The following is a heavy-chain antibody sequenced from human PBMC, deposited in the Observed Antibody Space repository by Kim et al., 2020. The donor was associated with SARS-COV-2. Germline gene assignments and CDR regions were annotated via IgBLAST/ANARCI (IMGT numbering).Heavy chain of an antibody. CDR1: GGSISSYY. CDR2: IYYSGST. D-gene: IGHD5-12*01. V-gene: IGHV4-59*01. Sequence: SETLSLTCTVPGGSISSYYWSWIPQPSGKGLEWTGYIYYSGSTNYNPSLKSRVTISVDTSKNQFSLKLSSVTAADTAVYYCVSGDGYNSDLYYWGQGTLVTVSS. J-gene: IGHJ4*02. CDR3: VSGDGYNSDLYY.